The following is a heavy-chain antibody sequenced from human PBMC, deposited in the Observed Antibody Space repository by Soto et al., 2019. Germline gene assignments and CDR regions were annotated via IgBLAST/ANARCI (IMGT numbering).Heavy chain of an antibody. J-gene: IGHJ3*02. V-gene: IGHV4-30-2*01. Sequence: SETLSLTCAVSGCSISSGGYSWSWIRQPPGKGLEWIGYIYHSGSTYYNPSLKSRVTISVDRSKNQFSLKLSSVTAADTAVYYCDKTLYYEDAFDICGQGTMVNV. CDR2: IYHSGST. CDR1: GCSISSGGYS. CDR3: DKTLYYEDAFDI. D-gene: IGHD3-22*01.